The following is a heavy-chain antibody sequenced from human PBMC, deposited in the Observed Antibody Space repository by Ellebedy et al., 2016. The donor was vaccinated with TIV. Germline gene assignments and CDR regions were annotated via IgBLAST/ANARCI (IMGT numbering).Heavy chain of an antibody. CDR2: INPNSGGT. CDR3: ATTYYYESSGYWGMDV. J-gene: IGHJ6*02. CDR1: GYTFTSYY. D-gene: IGHD3-22*01. V-gene: IGHV1-2*02. Sequence: ASVKVSCKASGYTFTSYYMDWVRQAPGQGLEWMGWINPNSGGTNYAQNFQGRVTMTRDTSISTAHMELSRLRSDDTAVYYCATTYYYESSGYWGMDVWGQGTTVTVSS.